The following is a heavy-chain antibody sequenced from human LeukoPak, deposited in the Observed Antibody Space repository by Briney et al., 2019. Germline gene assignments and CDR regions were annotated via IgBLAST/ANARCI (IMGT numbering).Heavy chain of an antibody. CDR3: ARSFGRGYSYGYGRPRNYFDY. CDR1: GGSFSGYY. Sequence: SETLSLTRAVYGGSFSGYYWSWIRQPPGKGLEWIGEINHSGSTNYNPSLKSRVTISVDTSKNQFSLKLSSVTAADTAVYYCARSFGRGYSYGYGRPRNYFDYWGQGTLVTVSS. V-gene: IGHV4-34*01. J-gene: IGHJ4*02. D-gene: IGHD5-18*01. CDR2: INHSGST.